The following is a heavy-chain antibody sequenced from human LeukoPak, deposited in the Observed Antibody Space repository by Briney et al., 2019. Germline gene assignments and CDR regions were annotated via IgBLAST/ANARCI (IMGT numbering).Heavy chain of an antibody. CDR1: GGSISSYY. CDR3: ARLPTGLQNAFDI. CDR2: IYYSGST. V-gene: IGHV4-59*01. Sequence: SETLSLTCTVSGGSISSYYWSWIRQPPGKGLEWIGYIYYSGSTNYNPSLKSRVIISVDTSKNQFSLKLSSVTAADTAVYYCARLPTGLQNAFDIWGQGTMVTVSS. J-gene: IGHJ3*02. D-gene: IGHD1-1*01.